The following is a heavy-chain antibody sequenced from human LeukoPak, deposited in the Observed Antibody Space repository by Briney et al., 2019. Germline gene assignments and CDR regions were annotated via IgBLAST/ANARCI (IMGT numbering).Heavy chain of an antibody. V-gene: IGHV5-51*01. CDR2: IYPGDSDT. J-gene: IGHJ4*02. CDR1: GCCFTSYW. CDR3: ARLASGSSLIFDY. D-gene: IGHD6-13*01. Sequence: GGSLQISCKGAGCCFTSYWSGWGRRLPGKGREGMGIIYPGDSDTRYSPSFQGQGTISADKSISTAYLEWSSLKASDTAMYYCARLASGSSLIFDYWGQGTLVTVSS.